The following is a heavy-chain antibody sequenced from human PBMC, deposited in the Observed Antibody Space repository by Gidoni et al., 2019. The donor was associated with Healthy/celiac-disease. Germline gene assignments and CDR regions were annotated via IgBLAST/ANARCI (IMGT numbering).Heavy chain of an antibody. J-gene: IGHJ6*02. D-gene: IGHD3-10*01. CDR3: ARGRGSITMVRGVIIARLNYYGMDV. Sequence: QVQLQQWGAGLLKPSETLSLTCAVYGGSFSGYYWSWIRPPPGKGLEWIGEINHSGSTNYNPSLKSRVTISVDTSKNQFSLKLSSVTAADTAVYYCARGRGSITMVRGVIIARLNYYGMDVWGQGTTVTVSS. CDR2: INHSGST. V-gene: IGHV4-34*01. CDR1: GGSFSGYY.